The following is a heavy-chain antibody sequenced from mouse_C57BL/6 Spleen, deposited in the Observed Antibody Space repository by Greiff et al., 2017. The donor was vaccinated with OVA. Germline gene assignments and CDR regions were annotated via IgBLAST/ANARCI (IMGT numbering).Heavy chain of an antibody. D-gene: IGHD1-1*01. CDR3: ARHEEYYYGSSRSWFAY. CDR2: FYPGSGSI. Sequence: QVQLQQSGAELVKPGASVKLSCKASGYTFTEYTIHWVKQRSGQGLEWIGWFYPGSGSIKYNEKFKDKATLTADKSSSTVYMELSRLTSEDSAVYFCARHEEYYYGSSRSWFAYWGQGTLVTVSA. CDR1: GYTFTEYT. V-gene: IGHV1-62-2*01. J-gene: IGHJ3*01.